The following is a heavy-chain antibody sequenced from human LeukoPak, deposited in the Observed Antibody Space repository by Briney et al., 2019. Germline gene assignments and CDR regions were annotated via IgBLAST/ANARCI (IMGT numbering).Heavy chain of an antibody. J-gene: IGHJ4*02. CDR3: AKFAFYGSSSPYYFDY. CDR1: GFTFSSYA. CDR2: ISGTGGST. V-gene: IGHV3-23*01. Sequence: PGGSLRLSCAASGFTFSSYAMSWVRQAPGKGLEWVSTISGTGGSTYYADSVKGQFTISRDNSKNTLYLQMNSLRAEDTAVYYCAKFAFYGSSSPYYFDYWGQGSLVTVSS. D-gene: IGHD6-6*01.